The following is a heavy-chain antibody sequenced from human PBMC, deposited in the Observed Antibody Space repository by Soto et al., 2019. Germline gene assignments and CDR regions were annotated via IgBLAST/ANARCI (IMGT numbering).Heavy chain of an antibody. CDR3: ARDCRGGSCYPGMDV. J-gene: IGHJ6*02. D-gene: IGHD2-15*01. CDR1: GVNVNSYT. CDR2: ISSSGYI. Sequence: EVQLVESGGGLVKPGGSLRRSCAASGVNVNSYTINWVRQAPGKRLEWLSSISSSGYIFSTDSVRCRYTISRDNAQNSAYLQTNGLRAEDTAVYFCARDCRGGSCYPGMDVWGQGTTVTSSS. V-gene: IGHV3-21*01.